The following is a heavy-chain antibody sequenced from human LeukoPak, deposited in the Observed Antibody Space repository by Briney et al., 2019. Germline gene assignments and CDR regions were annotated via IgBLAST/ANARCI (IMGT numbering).Heavy chain of an antibody. CDR3: ARGFRGDNFDY. V-gene: IGHV4-38-2*02. Sequence: SETLSLTCSVSGYSISSGYYWGWIRQPPGKGLEWIGTIHYSGSTYYNPSLKGRVTTSVDTSKNQFSLKLSSVTAADTAVYYCARGFRGDNFDYWGQGALVIVSS. CDR1: GYSISSGYY. D-gene: IGHD4-17*01. J-gene: IGHJ4*02. CDR2: IHYSGST.